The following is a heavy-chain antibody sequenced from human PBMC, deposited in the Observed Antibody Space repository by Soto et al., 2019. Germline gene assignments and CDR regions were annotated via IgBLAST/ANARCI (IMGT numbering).Heavy chain of an antibody. CDR2: ISAYNGNT. CDR1: GYTFTSYG. J-gene: IGHJ5*02. CDR3: ARDVGRIGFLEWLAPFDP. V-gene: IGHV1-18*01. D-gene: IGHD3-3*01. Sequence: GASVKVSCKASGYTFTSYGISWVRQAPGQGLERMGWISAYNGNTNYAQKLQGRVTMTTDTSTSTAYMELRSLRSDDTAVYYCARDVGRIGFLEWLAPFDPSGQGTLVTVSS.